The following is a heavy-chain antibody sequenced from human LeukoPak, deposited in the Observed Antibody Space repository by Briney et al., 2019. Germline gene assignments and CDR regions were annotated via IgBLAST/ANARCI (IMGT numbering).Heavy chain of an antibody. J-gene: IGHJ4*02. V-gene: IGHV4-59*01. D-gene: IGHD6-13*01. CDR3: ARVHSSSQDY. Sequence: SETLSLTCTVSGGSISTYYWSWIRQPPGKGLEWIGYIYCSGSTNYNPSLKSRVTISIDTSKNQFSLKLNSVTAADTAVYYCARVHSSSQDYWGQGALVTVSS. CDR1: GGSISTYY. CDR2: IYCSGST.